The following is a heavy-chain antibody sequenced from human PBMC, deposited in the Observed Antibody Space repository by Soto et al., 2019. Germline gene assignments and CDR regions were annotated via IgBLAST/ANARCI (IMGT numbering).Heavy chain of an antibody. CDR3: ARVVTLYYYYYMYV. J-gene: IGHJ6*03. D-gene: IGHD5-18*01. CDR1: GYTFTSYF. V-gene: IGHV1-18*01. Sequence: ASVKVSCKASGYTFTSYFISWVRQAPGQGLEWMGWISAYNGNTNYAQKLQGRVTMTTDTSTSTAYMELRSLRSDDTAVYYCARVVTLYYYYYMYVWGKGTTVTVSS. CDR2: ISAYNGNT.